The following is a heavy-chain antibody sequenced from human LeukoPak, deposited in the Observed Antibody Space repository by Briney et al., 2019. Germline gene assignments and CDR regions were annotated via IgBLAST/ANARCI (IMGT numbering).Heavy chain of an antibody. CDR1: GFSLSTSGMC. Sequence: SGPTLVKPTQTLTLTCTFSGFSLSTSGMCVGWIRQPPGEALEWLARIDWDDDEYYTTSLKTRLTISKDTSKNQVVLTMTNMDPVDTATYYCARTSDTVTSRVLGYWGQGILVTVSS. CDR3: ARTSDTVTSRVLGY. J-gene: IGHJ4*02. D-gene: IGHD4-17*01. CDR2: IDWDDDE. V-gene: IGHV2-70*11.